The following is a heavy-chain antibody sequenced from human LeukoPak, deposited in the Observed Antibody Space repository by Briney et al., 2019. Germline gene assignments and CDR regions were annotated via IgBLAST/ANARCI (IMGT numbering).Heavy chain of an antibody. CDR1: GGSISSGGYY. CDR2: IYYSGST. J-gene: IGHJ4*02. CDR3: ARGGLRYFDWLLDY. Sequence: PSQTLSLTCTVSGGSISSGGYYWSWIRQHPGKGLEWIGYIYYSGSTYYNPSLKGRVTISVGTSKNQFSLKLSSVTAADTAVYYCARGGLRYFDWLLDYWGQGTLVTVSS. V-gene: IGHV4-31*03. D-gene: IGHD3-9*01.